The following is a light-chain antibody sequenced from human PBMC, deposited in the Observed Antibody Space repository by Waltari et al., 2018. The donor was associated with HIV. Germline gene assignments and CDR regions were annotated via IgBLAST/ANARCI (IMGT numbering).Light chain of an antibody. CDR2: SSN. J-gene: IGLJ2*01. Sequence: QSVLTQPPSASGTPGKRVTIPCSGSNSNTGSNSVNWYQQLPGTAPKLLIYSSNQRPLGVPDRFSGSKSCTSASLAISGLQSEDEADYYCAAWDDSRNAHVVFGGGTKLTVL. CDR1: NSNTGSNS. CDR3: AAWDDSRNAHVV. V-gene: IGLV1-44*01.